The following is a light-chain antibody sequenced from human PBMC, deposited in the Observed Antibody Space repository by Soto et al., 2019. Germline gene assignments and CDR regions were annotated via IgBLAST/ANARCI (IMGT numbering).Light chain of an antibody. V-gene: IGKV1-5*01. Sequence: IRMSQSPSTLSASVGDRVTITCRASQTISTWLAWYQHKPGKAPNLLIYDASTLMSGVPSRFSGSGSGTEFTLTISSVRPEDLGSFYCQQTFNSPITFGQGTRLEI. CDR3: QQTFNSPIT. CDR1: QTISTW. CDR2: DAS. J-gene: IGKJ5*01.